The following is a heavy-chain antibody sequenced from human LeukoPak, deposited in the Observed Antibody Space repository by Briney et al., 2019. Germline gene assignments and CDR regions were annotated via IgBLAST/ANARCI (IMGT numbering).Heavy chain of an antibody. CDR2: INPNSGGT. Sequence: ASVKVSCKASGYTFTGYYMHWVRQAPGQGLEWMGWINPNSGGTNYAQKFQGRVTMTEDTSTDTAYMELSSLRSEDTAVYYCATTYYDILTDTRSAFDIWGQGTMVTVSS. D-gene: IGHD3-9*01. CDR1: GYTFTGYY. J-gene: IGHJ3*02. V-gene: IGHV1-2*02. CDR3: ATTYYDILTDTRSAFDI.